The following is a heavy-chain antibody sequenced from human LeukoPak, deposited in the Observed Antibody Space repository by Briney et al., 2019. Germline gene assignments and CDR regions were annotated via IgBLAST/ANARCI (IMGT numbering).Heavy chain of an antibody. CDR1: GFTFSSYG. V-gene: IGHV3-30*02. D-gene: IGHD3-22*01. Sequence: PGGSLRLSCAASGFTFSSYGMHWVRQAPGKGLEGLTFIWYDGSNKHYIVSEKGQFPITKHNSHNTLYLQLNNLRAEDTAVYYCAKDTTAYDSSGYYYPYLDYWGRGTLVTVSS. CDR3: AKDTTAYDSSGYYYPYLDY. J-gene: IGHJ4*02. CDR2: IWYDGSNK.